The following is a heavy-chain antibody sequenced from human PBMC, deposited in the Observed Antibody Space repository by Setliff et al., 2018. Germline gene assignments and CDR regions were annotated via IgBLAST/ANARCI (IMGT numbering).Heavy chain of an antibody. J-gene: IGHJ5*02. CDR2: INNYSFKT. D-gene: IGHD3-3*01. Sequence: ASVKVSCKASGYTFNNYGITWVRQAPGQGLEWMGWINNYSFKTTYPQKFLDRVTVTTDTSATTAYMELKNLRSDDTAVYYCARDVYDFRTGQGDPWGQGTRVTVSS. V-gene: IGHV1-18*01. CDR3: ARDVYDFRTGQGDP. CDR1: GYTFNNYG.